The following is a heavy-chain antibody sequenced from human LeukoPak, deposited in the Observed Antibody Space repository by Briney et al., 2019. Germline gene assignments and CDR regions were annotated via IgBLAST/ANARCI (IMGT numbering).Heavy chain of an antibody. CDR1: GGTFSSYA. CDR2: IIPIFGTA. J-gene: IGHJ3*02. D-gene: IGHD3-10*01. V-gene: IGHV1-69*05. CDR3: ARDRVPDYYGAFDI. Sequence: SVKVSCKASGGTFSSYAISWVRQAPGQGLEWMGGIIPIFGTANYAQKFPGRVTITTDESTSTAYMELSSLRSEDTAVYYCARDRVPDYYGAFDIWGQGTMVTVSS.